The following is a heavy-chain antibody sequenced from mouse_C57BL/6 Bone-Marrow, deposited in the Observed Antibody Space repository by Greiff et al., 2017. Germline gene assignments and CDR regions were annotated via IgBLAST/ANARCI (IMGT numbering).Heavy chain of an antibody. J-gene: IGHJ4*01. CDR1: GYSFTDYN. V-gene: IGHV1-39*01. CDR3: ALYYYGMGAMDY. D-gene: IGHD1-1*01. Sequence: VQLKESGPELVKPGASVKISCKASGYSFTDYNMNWVKQSNGKSLEWIGVINPNYGTTSYNQKFKGKATLTVDQSSSTTYMQLNSLTSEDSAVYYCALYYYGMGAMDYWGQGTSVTVSS. CDR2: INPNYGTT.